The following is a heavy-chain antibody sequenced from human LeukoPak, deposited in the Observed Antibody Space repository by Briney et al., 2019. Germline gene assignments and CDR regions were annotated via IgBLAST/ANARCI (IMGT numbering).Heavy chain of an antibody. Sequence: GGSLRLSCAASGFTFDDYGMGWVRQAPGKGLEWVSSISSGSSYIDYADSLQGRFTISRDNAKSSLYLQMNSLRGEDTAVYYCARSKGGAQREYGMDVWGQGTTVTVSS. D-gene: IGHD1-1*01. CDR2: ISSGSSYI. J-gene: IGHJ6*02. V-gene: IGHV3-21*06. CDR3: ARSKGGAQREYGMDV. CDR1: GFTFDDYG.